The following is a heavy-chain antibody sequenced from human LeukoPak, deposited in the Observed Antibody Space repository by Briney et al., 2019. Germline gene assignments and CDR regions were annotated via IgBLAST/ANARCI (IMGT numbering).Heavy chain of an antibody. J-gene: IGHJ5*02. Sequence: GRSLRLSCAASGFTFTCCAMHWVRQAPGKGLEWVAVMTYDGSNKFYADSVKGRFTISRDNSKNTLYLQMSGLRAEDTALYYCAREVNGWFDPWGQGTLVTVSS. CDR3: AREVNGWFDP. CDR1: GFTFTCCA. CDR2: MTYDGSNK. V-gene: IGHV3-30*04.